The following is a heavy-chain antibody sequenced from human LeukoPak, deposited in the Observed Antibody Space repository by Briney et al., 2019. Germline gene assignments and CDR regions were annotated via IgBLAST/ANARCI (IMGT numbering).Heavy chain of an antibody. V-gene: IGHV4-39*07. CDR1: GGSISSSSYY. CDR2: IYYSGST. CDR3: SRGGRNFDY. Sequence: PSETLTLTCTVSGGSISSSSYYWGWIRQPPGKGLEWIGSIYYSGSTYYSPSLKSRVTISVDTSKNQFSLKLSSVTAADTAVYYCSRGGRNFDYRGQGTLVTVSS. J-gene: IGHJ4*02.